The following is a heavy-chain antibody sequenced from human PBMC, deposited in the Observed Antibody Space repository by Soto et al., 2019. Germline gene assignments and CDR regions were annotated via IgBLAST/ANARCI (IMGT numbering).Heavy chain of an antibody. CDR1: GGSISSGDYY. D-gene: IGHD3-22*01. V-gene: IGHV4-30-4*01. J-gene: IGHJ4*02. CDR2: IYYRGST. CDR3: ARSYFYDSSGYFDY. Sequence: SETLSLTCTLSGGSISSGDYYWSWTRHPPGKGLEWIGYIYYRGSTYYNSSLKSRITISVGTTKNQFSLKLSSVTAADTAVYYCARSYFYDSSGYFDYWGQGALVTVSS.